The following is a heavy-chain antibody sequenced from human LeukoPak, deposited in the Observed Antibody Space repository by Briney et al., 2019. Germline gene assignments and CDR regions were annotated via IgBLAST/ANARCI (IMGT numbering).Heavy chain of an antibody. J-gene: IGHJ4*02. CDR3: ARGGGWYHIDY. CDR2: ISAYNGNT. CDR1: GYTFTNYG. V-gene: IGHV1-18*01. Sequence: GASVKASCKTSGYTFTNYGFSWVRQAPGQGLEWMGWISAYNGNTNYAQKLQGRVTLTTDTSTSTAYMELRSLTSDDTAVYYCARGGGWYHIDYWGQGTLVTVSS. D-gene: IGHD6-19*01.